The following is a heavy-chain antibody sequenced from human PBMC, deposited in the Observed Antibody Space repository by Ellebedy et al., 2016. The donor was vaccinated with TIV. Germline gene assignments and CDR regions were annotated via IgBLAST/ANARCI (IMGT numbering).Heavy chain of an antibody. CDR3: ARELAAAGFFDY. J-gene: IGHJ4*02. D-gene: IGHD6-13*01. V-gene: IGHV3-21*01. Sequence: PGGSLRLSCAASGFTFSSYSMNWVRQAPGKGLEWVSSISSSNHYIYYADSVKGRFTISRDNAKNSLYLQMNSLRAEDTAVFYCARELAAAGFFDYWGQGTLVTVPS. CDR2: ISSSNHYI. CDR1: GFTFSSYS.